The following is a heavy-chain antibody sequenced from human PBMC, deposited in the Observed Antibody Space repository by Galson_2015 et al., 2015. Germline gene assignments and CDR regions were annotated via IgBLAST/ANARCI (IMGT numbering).Heavy chain of an antibody. V-gene: IGHV1-24*01. D-gene: IGHD3-10*01. CDR2: FDPEDGET. J-gene: IGHJ3*02. CDR3: ATGDSGGHGAFDAFDI. CDR1: GYTLTELS. Sequence: SVKVSCKVSGYTLTELSMHRVRQAPGKGLEWMGGFDPEDGETIYAQKFQGRVTMTEDTSTDTAYMELSSLRSEDTAVYYCATGDSGGHGAFDAFDIWGQGTMVTVSS.